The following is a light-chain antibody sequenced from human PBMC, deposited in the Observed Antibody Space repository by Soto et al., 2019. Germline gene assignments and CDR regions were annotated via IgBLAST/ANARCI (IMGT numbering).Light chain of an antibody. V-gene: IGKV2-28*01. CDR2: LGS. CDR1: QSLLHSNGYNY. CDR3: MQALQSPLT. J-gene: IGKJ3*01. Sequence: DLVMTQSPLSLPVTPGEPASISCRSSQSLLHSNGYNYLDWYLQKPGQSPQLLSYLGSNRASGVPDNFSGSGSGTDFTREIRRVEAEDLGVYYCMQALQSPLTFGPGTKVDI.